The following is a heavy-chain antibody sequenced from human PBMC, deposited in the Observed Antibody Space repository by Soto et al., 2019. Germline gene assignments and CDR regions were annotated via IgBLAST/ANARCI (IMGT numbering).Heavy chain of an antibody. D-gene: IGHD6-19*01. Sequence: GGSLRLSCAASGFTFSSYGMHWVRQAPGKGLEWVAVIWYDGSNKYYADSVKGRFTISRDNSKNTLYLQMNSLRAEDTAVYYCARDHYRIAVAGTRLPFYWGQGTLVTVSS. CDR3: ARDHYRIAVAGTRLPFY. CDR1: GFTFSSYG. V-gene: IGHV3-33*01. CDR2: IWYDGSNK. J-gene: IGHJ4*02.